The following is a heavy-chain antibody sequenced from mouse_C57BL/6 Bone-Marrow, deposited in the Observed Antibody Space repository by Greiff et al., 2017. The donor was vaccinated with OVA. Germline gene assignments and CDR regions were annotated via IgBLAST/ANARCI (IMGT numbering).Heavy chain of an antibody. Sequence: VQLKESGPGLVKPSQSLSLTCSVTGYSITSGYYWNWIRQFPGNKLEWMGYISYDGSNNYNPSLKNRISITRDTSKNQFFLKLNSVTTEDTATYYCARGRDPNVWGTGTTVTVSS. CDR2: ISYDGSN. D-gene: IGHD3-3*01. J-gene: IGHJ1*03. CDR3: ARGRDPNV. V-gene: IGHV3-6*01. CDR1: GYSITSGYY.